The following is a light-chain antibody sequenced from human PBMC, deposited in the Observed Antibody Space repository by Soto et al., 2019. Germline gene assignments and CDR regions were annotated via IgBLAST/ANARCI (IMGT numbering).Light chain of an antibody. Sequence: QSVLTQPPPVSAAPGQKGTISCSGNSSKIGNNYVSWYQHLPGTAPKLLIYDNNERPSGIPDRFSGSKSGTSATLGITGLQTGDEADYYCGTWDTSLSAVVFGGGTKLTVL. CDR3: GTWDTSLSAVV. V-gene: IGLV1-51*01. CDR1: SSKIGNNY. CDR2: DNN. J-gene: IGLJ2*01.